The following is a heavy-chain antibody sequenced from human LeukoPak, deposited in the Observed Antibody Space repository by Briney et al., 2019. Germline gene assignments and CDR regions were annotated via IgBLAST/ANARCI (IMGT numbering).Heavy chain of an antibody. J-gene: IGHJ4*02. CDR2: INHSGST. CDR1: GGSFSGYY. V-gene: IGHV4-34*01. Sequence: PETLSLTCAVYGGSFSGYYWSWIRQPPGKGLEWIGEINHSGSTNYNPSLKSRVTISVDTSKNQFSLKLSSVTAADTAVYYCASLSGFYLDWGQGTLVTVSS. D-gene: IGHD3-22*01. CDR3: ASLSGFYLD.